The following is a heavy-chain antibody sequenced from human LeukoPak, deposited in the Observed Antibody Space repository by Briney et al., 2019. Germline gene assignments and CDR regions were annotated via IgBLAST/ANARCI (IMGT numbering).Heavy chain of an antibody. D-gene: IGHD3-10*01. CDR1: GFSLSTSGVG. Sequence: SGPTLVNPTQTLTLTCTFSGFSLSTSGVGVGWIRQPPGKALEWLALIYWDDDKRYSPSLKSRLTITKDTSKNQAVLTMTNMDPVDTATYYCASYFGSGSNTVFDYWGQGTLVTVSS. V-gene: IGHV2-5*02. J-gene: IGHJ4*02. CDR2: IYWDDDK. CDR3: ASYFGSGSNTVFDY.